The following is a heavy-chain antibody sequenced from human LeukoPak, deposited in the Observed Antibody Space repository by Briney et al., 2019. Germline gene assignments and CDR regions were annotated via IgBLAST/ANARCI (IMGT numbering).Heavy chain of an antibody. J-gene: IGHJ3*02. V-gene: IGHV1-18*01. D-gene: IGHD1-1*01. Sequence: ASLKVSCKASGYTFTDYGISWVRQAPGQGLEWVGWISTYNGKTNYSQKVQGRVTMTTDTSTKIAYMEMRGLRSDDTAVYYCARDGPWQLERPGAFDIWGQGTMVTVSS. CDR2: ISTYNGKT. CDR1: GYTFTDYG. CDR3: ARDGPWQLERPGAFDI.